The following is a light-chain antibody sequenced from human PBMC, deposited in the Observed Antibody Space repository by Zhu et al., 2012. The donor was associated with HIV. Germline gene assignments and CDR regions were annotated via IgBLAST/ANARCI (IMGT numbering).Light chain of an antibody. CDR1: QSISSY. V-gene: IGKV1-39*01. J-gene: IGKJ2*01. CDR3: QQSYSTPYT. Sequence: GDRVTITCRASQSISSYLNWYQQKPGKAPKLLIYAASSLQSGVPSRFSGSGSGTDFTLTISSLQPEDFATYYCQQSYSTPYTFGQGTKLEIK. CDR2: AAS.